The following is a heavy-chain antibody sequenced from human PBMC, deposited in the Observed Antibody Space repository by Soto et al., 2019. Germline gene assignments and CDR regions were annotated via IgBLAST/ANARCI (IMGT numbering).Heavy chain of an antibody. D-gene: IGHD3-3*01. J-gene: IGHJ6*02. CDR2: INHSGST. Sequence: PSETLSLTCAVYGGSCSGYYWGWIRQPPGKGLEWIGEINHSGSTNYNPSLKSRVTISVDTSKNQFSLKLSSVTAADTAVYYCARGSPGTTSYDFWTTRLNGMDVWGQGTTVTVS. V-gene: IGHV4-34*01. CDR3: ARGSPGTTSYDFWTTRLNGMDV. CDR1: GGSCSGYY.